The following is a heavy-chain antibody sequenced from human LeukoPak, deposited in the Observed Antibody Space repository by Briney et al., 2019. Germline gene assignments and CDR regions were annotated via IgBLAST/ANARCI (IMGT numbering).Heavy chain of an antibody. CDR2: IRYDGSNK. V-gene: IGHV3-30*02. Sequence: GGSLRLSCAASGFTFSSYGMHWVRQAPGKGLEWVTFIRYDGSNKYYADSVKGRLTISRDNSTNTLYLRMNSLRAEDTAVYYCARIGASSWYEDYWGQGTLVTVSS. J-gene: IGHJ4*02. D-gene: IGHD6-13*01. CDR3: ARIGASSWYEDY. CDR1: GFTFSSYG.